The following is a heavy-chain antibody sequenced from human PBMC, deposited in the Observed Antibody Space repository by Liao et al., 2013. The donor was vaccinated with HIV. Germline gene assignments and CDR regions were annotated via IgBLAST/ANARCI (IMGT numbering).Heavy chain of an antibody. V-gene: IGHV4-59*12. Sequence: QVQLRESGPGLVKPSETLSLTCTVSGGSISSYYWSWIRQPPGKGLEWIGYIYYSGSTYYNPSLKSRVTISVDTSKNQFSLKLSSVTAADTAVYYCARGFRLRLGLVDYWGQGTLVTVSS. D-gene: IGHD3-16*01. CDR2: IYYSGST. CDR3: ARGFRLRLGLVDY. J-gene: IGHJ4*02. CDR1: GGSISSYY.